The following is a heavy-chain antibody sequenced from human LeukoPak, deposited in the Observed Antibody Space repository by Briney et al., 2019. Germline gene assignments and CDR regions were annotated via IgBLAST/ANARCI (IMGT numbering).Heavy chain of an antibody. Sequence: GGSLRLACAASGFTFSSYAMSGVRQAPGKGLEWVSAISGSGGSTYYADSVKGRFTISRDNSKNTLYLQMNSLRAEDTAVYYCAKERYSSSHTRYFDYWGQGTLVTVSS. J-gene: IGHJ4*02. CDR1: GFTFSSYA. D-gene: IGHD6-13*01. CDR2: ISGSGGST. V-gene: IGHV3-23*01. CDR3: AKERYSSSHTRYFDY.